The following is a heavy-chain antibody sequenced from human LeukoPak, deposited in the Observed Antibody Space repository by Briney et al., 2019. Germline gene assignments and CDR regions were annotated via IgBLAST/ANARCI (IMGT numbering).Heavy chain of an antibody. V-gene: IGHV3-53*01. CDR1: GITFSSYA. J-gene: IGHJ5*02. Sequence: GGSLRLSCAASGITFSSYAMSWVRQAPGKGLEWVSVIYGGGTTYYADSVKGRFTISRDNSKNTIYLQMNSLKAEDTAVYYCARDLGQNWFDPWGQGTLVTVSS. CDR2: IYGGGTT. CDR3: ARDLGQNWFDP.